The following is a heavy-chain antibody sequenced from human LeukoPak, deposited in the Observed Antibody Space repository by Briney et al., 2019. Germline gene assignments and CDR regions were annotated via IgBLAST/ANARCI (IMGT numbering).Heavy chain of an antibody. CDR2: INHSGSN. V-gene: IGHV4-34*01. CDR1: GVSFSGYY. CDR3: ARDAKYYYGSRTFFFYEH. D-gene: IGHD3-10*01. Sequence: KPSETLSLTCAAYGVSFSGYYWSWIRQPPGKGLEWIGEINHSGSNNYNPSLKSRVTISVDTSKNQFSLKLSSVTAADTAIYYCARDAKYYYGSRTFFFYEHWGQGTLLTVSS. J-gene: IGHJ4*02.